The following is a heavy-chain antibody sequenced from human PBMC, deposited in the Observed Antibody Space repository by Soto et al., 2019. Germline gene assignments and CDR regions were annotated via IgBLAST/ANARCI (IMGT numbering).Heavy chain of an antibody. Sequence: PGGSLRLSCAASGFTFSSYSMNWVRQAPGKGLEWVSSISSSSSYIYYADSVKGRFTISRDSAKNSLYLQMNSLRAEDTAVYYCARDYDFSGWFDPWGQGTLVTVSS. J-gene: IGHJ5*02. D-gene: IGHD3-3*01. CDR1: GFTFSSYS. CDR3: ARDYDFSGWFDP. CDR2: ISSSSSYI. V-gene: IGHV3-21*01.